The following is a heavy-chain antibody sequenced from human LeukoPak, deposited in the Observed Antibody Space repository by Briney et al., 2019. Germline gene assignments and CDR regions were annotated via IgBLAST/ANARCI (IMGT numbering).Heavy chain of an antibody. CDR1: GGTFSSYA. V-gene: IGHV1-69*05. D-gene: IGHD6-19*01. Sequence: SVKVSCKASGGTFSSYAISWVRQAPGQGLEWMGGIIPIFGTANYAQKFQGRVTITTDESTSTAYMELSSLRSEDTAVYYCARVNSSGWYFAYYYYMDVWGKGTTVTVSS. J-gene: IGHJ6*03. CDR3: ARVNSSGWYFAYYYYMDV. CDR2: IIPIFGTA.